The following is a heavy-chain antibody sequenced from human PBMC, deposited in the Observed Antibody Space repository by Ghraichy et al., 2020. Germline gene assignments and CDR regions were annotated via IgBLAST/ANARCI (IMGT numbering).Heavy chain of an antibody. CDR2: IYYSGST. Sequence: SQTLSITCTVSAGSISSGGYYWSWIRQHPGKGLEWIGYIYYSGSTYYNPSLKSRVTISVDTSKNQFSLKLSSVTAADTAVYYCASLTVTYYGMDVWGQGTTVTVSS. V-gene: IGHV4-31*02. CDR3: ASLTVTYYGMDV. D-gene: IGHD4-17*01. CDR1: AGSISSGGYY. J-gene: IGHJ6*02.